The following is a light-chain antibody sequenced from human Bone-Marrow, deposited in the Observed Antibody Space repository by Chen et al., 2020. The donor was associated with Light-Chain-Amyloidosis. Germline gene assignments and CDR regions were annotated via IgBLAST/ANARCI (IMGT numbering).Light chain of an antibody. Sequence: SYVLTQPSSVSVAPGQTATIACGGNNIGSTSVHWYQQTPGQAPLLVVFDDSDRPSGIPERLAGSNCGKTGTRTISRGEDGDVADYYWQAWDRRSERQVFGGGTKLPVL. CDR3: QAWDRRSERQV. V-gene: IGLV3-21*02. CDR1: NIGSTS. CDR2: DDS. J-gene: IGLJ3*02.